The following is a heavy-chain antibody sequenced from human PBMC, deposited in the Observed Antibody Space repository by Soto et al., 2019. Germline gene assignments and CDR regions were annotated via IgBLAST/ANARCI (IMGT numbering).Heavy chain of an antibody. Sequence: SETLSLTCTVSGGSISSYYWSWIRQPPGKGLEWIGYIYYSGSTNYNPSLKSRVTISVDTSKNQFSLKLSSVTAADTAVYYCARETSYYDILTGTTSNWFDPWGQGTLVTVSS. D-gene: IGHD3-9*01. CDR2: IYYSGST. CDR3: ARETSYYDILTGTTSNWFDP. J-gene: IGHJ5*02. V-gene: IGHV4-59*01. CDR1: GGSISSYY.